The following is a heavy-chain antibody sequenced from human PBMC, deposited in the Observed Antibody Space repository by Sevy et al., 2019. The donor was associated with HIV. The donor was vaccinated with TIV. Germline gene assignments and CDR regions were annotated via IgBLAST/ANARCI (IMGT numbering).Heavy chain of an antibody. V-gene: IGHV4-31*03. Sequence: SETLSLTYTVSGGSISSGGYYWSWIRQHPGKGLEWIGYIYYSGSTYYNPSLKSRVTISVDTSKNQFSLKLSPVTAADTAVYYCARGSKGYCTNGVCYPIIRPGSFFDPWGQGTLVTVSS. CDR2: IYYSGST. D-gene: IGHD2-8*01. CDR1: GGSISSGGYY. J-gene: IGHJ5*02. CDR3: ARGSKGYCTNGVCYPIIRPGSFFDP.